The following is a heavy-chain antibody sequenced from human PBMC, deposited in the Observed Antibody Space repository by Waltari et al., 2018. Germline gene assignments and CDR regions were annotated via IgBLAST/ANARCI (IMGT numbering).Heavy chain of an antibody. CDR2: INHSGST. CDR1: GGSFSGYY. Sequence: QVQLQQWGAGLLKPSETLSLTCAVYGGSFSGYYWSWIRQPPGKGLEWIGEINHSGSTNYNPSLKSRVTISVDTSKNQFSLKLSSVTAADTAVYYCARGLELTGRLGYWGQGTLVTVSS. J-gene: IGHJ4*02. CDR3: ARGLELTGRLGY. V-gene: IGHV4-34*01. D-gene: IGHD1-7*01.